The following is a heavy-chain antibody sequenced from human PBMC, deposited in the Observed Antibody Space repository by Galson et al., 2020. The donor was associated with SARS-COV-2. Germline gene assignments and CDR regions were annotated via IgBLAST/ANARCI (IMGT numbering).Heavy chain of an antibody. D-gene: IGHD4-17*01. Sequence: ASVKVSCKASGYTFTGYYMHWVRQAPGQGLEWMGWINPNSGGTNYAQKFQGRVTMTRDTSISTAYMELSRLRSDDTAVYYCARDRTVTTGGIDAFDIWGQGTMVTVSS. CDR2: INPNSGGT. CDR3: ARDRTVTTGGIDAFDI. V-gene: IGHV1-2*02. CDR1: GYTFTGYY. J-gene: IGHJ3*02.